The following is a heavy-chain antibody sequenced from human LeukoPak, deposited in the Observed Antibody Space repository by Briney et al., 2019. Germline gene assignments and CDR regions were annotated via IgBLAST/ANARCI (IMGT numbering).Heavy chain of an antibody. Sequence: ASVKVSCKASGYTFTSYGISWVRQAPGQGLEWMGWISAYNGNTNYAQKLQGRVTMTTDTSTSTAYMELRSLRSDDTAVYYCAREPVLREITIFHHPTLDYWGQGTLVTVSS. CDR3: AREPVLREITIFHHPTLDY. V-gene: IGHV1-18*01. D-gene: IGHD3-3*01. CDR2: ISAYNGNT. CDR1: GYTFTSYG. J-gene: IGHJ4*02.